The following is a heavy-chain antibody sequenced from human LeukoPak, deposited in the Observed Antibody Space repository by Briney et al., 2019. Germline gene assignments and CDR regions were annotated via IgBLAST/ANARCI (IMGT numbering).Heavy chain of an antibody. CDR3: ARHPTTAGRSYYYYYMDV. V-gene: IGHV4-38-2*01. J-gene: IGHJ6*03. Sequence: SETLSLTCAVSGYSISSGYYWGWIRQPPGKGLEWIGSIYHSGSTYYNPSLKSRVTISVDTSKNHFSLKLSSVTAADTAVYYCARHPTTAGRSYYYYYMDVWGKGTTVTVSS. CDR2: IYHSGST. CDR1: GYSISSGYY. D-gene: IGHD1-14*01.